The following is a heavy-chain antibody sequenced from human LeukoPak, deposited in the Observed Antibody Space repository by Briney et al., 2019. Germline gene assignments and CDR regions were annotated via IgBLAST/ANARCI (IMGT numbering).Heavy chain of an antibody. CDR1: GFTFITFS. V-gene: IGHV3-21*01. D-gene: IGHD5-18*01. CDR2: ISSSGSYI. J-gene: IGHJ4*02. CDR3: ARFNVETTTYFDY. Sequence: PRRSLRLSCAASGFTFITFSMNWVRQTPGQGLEWVSSISSSGSYIYYADSVKGRFTISRDNAKNSLYLQMNSLGVEDAAVYYCARFNVETTTYFDYWGQGAVVTVSS.